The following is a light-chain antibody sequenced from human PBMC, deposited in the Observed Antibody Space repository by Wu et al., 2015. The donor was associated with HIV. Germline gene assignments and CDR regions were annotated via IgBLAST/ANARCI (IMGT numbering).Light chain of an antibody. V-gene: IGKV3D-20*02. CDR1: QYVISNY. J-gene: IGKJ4*01. CDR2: GAS. CDR3: QQRSNWVVT. Sequence: DIVLTQSPGSLSLSPGERATLSCRASQYVISNYIAWYQQKPGQAPRLLIYGASSRATGIPDRFSGSGSGTDFTLTITRLEPEDSAVYYCQQRSNWVVTFGGGTKVEIK.